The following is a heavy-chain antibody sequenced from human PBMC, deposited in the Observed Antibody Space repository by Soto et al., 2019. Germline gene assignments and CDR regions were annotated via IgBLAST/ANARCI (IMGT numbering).Heavy chain of an antibody. CDR2: LSWDRSTV. Sequence: GVSLRLSCVASGSSSDPFTMHWVRELPGKGLEWVAGLSWDRSTVAYADSVQGRFTISRDHAKNSVDLLMDSLRPDDTALYFCAVSSPDIVVLPSSIYFTSWGPGTQVTVSS. D-gene: IGHD2-15*01. CDR3: AVSSPDIVVLPSSIYFTS. V-gene: IGHV3-9*02. J-gene: IGHJ4*02. CDR1: GSSSDPFT.